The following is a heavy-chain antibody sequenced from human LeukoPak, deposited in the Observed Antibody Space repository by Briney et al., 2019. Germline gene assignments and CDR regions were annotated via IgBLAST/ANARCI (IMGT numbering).Heavy chain of an antibody. Sequence: GASVKVSCKASGYTFTGYYMHWVRQAPGQGLEWMGWINPNSGGTNYAQKFQGRVTMTRDTSISTAYMELSRLRSDDTAVCYCARGFFLAARAWFDPWGQGTLVTVSS. CDR1: GYTFTGYY. J-gene: IGHJ5*02. D-gene: IGHD6-6*01. V-gene: IGHV1-2*02. CDR2: INPNSGGT. CDR3: ARGFFLAARAWFDP.